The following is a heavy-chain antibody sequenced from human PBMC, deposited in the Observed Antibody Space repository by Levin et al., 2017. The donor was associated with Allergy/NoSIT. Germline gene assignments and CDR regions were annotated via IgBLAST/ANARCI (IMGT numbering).Heavy chain of an antibody. J-gene: IGHJ1*01. D-gene: IGHD3-10*01. CDR2: IHKGGDT. CDR3: ARGGKSGLDS. CDR1: GFTVSSDY. V-gene: IGHV3-53*01. Sequence: GESLKISCAASGFTVSSDYMSWVRQAPGKGLEWVSAIHKGGDTYYADAVKGRFAISRDISNNTVKLQMNSLRAEDTAVYFCARGGKSGLDSWGQGTLVSVSS.